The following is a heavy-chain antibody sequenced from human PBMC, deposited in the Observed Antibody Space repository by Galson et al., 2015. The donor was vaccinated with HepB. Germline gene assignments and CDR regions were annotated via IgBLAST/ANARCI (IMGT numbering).Heavy chain of an antibody. V-gene: IGHV3-30*02. CDR1: GFTFSSYG. Sequence: LRLSCAASGFTFSSYGMHRVRQAPGKGLEWVAFIRYDGSNKYYADSVKGRFTISRDNSKNTLYLQMNSLRAEDTAVYYCAKDHDSSGYYYYWGQGTLVTVSS. J-gene: IGHJ4*02. D-gene: IGHD3-22*01. CDR3: AKDHDSSGYYYY. CDR2: IRYDGSNK.